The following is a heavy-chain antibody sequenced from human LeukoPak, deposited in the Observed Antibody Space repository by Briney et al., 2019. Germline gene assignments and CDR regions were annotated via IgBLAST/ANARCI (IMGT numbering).Heavy chain of an antibody. D-gene: IGHD3-10*01. J-gene: IGHJ5*02. CDR3: AKVSGFGESHNWCDP. V-gene: IGHV4-38-2*02. CDR2: IYHTGST. Sequence: SETLSLTCTVSGDSISSGYYWGWIRQPPGRGLDWIGSIYHTGSTYYNPSLKSRVTISVDTSKNHFSLRLSSATAADTAVYYCAKVSGFGESHNWCDPWGEGSRVTVSS. CDR1: GDSISSGYY.